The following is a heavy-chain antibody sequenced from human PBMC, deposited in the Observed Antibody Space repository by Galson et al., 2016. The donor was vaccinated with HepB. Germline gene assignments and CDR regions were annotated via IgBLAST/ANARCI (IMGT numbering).Heavy chain of an antibody. V-gene: IGHV3-7*04. CDR1: GFTFSKYW. D-gene: IGHD3-3*01. J-gene: IGHJ6*02. CDR2: IKQDGSEK. Sequence: SLRLSCAVSGFTFSKYWMNWVRQAPGKGLEWVANIKQDGSEKLYVDSVKGRFTISRDNAKNALYLQMNSLRDEDTGLYYCARGRSPPALDFWSGYYRGQAHHYYGMDVWGQGTTVAVSS. CDR3: ARGRSPPALDFWSGYYRGQAHHYYGMDV.